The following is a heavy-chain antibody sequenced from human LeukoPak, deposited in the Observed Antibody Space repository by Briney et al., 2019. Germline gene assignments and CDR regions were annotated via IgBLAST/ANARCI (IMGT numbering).Heavy chain of an antibody. Sequence: ASVKFSSKASGYTFTSYCISWGLHDPAQEREWMGWISAYNGNTNYAQKLQGRVTMTTDTSTSTAYMELRSLRSDDTAVYYCARDGYCSGGSCYPAEYFQHWGQGTLVTVSS. CDR2: ISAYNGNT. J-gene: IGHJ1*01. CDR3: ARDGYCSGGSCYPAEYFQH. V-gene: IGHV1-18*04. CDR1: GYTFTSYC. D-gene: IGHD2-15*01.